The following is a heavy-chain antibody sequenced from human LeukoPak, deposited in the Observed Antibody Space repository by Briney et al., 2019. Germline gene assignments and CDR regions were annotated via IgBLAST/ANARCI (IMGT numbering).Heavy chain of an antibody. J-gene: IGHJ4*02. CDR3: AITMIVVVSLDSEY. V-gene: IGHV3-23*01. CDR1: GFTFSSYA. D-gene: IGHD3-22*01. CDR2: ISGSGGST. Sequence: GGSLRLSCAASGFTFSSYAMSWVRQAPGKGLEWVSAISGSGGSTYYADSVKGRFTISRDNSKNTLYLQMNSLRADDTAVYYCAITMIVVVSLDSEYWGQGTLVTVSS.